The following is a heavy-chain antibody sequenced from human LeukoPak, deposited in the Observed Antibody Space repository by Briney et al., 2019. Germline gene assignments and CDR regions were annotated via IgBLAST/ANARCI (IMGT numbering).Heavy chain of an antibody. CDR3: ARHSFYYGSTRDYFDY. J-gene: IGHJ4*02. CDR1: GGSISSHY. V-gene: IGHV4-4*08. Sequence: SETLSLTCRVSGGSISSHYWSWFRQPPGKGLEWIGYIYSSGSTDYHPSLKSRVTISVDTSNNQFSLKLGSVTAADTAVYYCARHSFYYGSTRDYFDYWGQGTLVTVSS. CDR2: IYSSGST. D-gene: IGHD3-22*01.